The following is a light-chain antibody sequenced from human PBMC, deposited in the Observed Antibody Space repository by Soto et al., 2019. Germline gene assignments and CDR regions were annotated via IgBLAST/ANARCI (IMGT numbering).Light chain of an antibody. CDR1: QDISYY. CDR2: GAS. V-gene: IGKV1-27*01. CDR3: QKYHSAPRT. Sequence: DIQMTQSPSSLSASVGDRVTITCRANQDISYYLAWYQQKQGKVPKLLIYGASTLQSGVPSRFSGSESGTDFTLTISSLQPEDIATYYCQKYHSAPRTFGQGTKVEIK. J-gene: IGKJ1*01.